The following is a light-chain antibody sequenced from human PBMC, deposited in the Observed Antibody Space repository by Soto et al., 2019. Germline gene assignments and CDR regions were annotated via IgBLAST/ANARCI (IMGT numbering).Light chain of an antibody. CDR3: ASKAGSCRHVV. J-gene: IGLJ2*01. CDR2: EVI. Sequence: QSALTQPPSASGSPGQSVSISCNGSRSDIGDSNYVSWYQQHPRKAPKLIISEVINRPSGVPDRFSASKSGNTASLTISGLQAEDEADYYCASKAGSCRHVVFGGGTKLTVL. V-gene: IGLV2-8*01. CDR1: RSDIGDSNY.